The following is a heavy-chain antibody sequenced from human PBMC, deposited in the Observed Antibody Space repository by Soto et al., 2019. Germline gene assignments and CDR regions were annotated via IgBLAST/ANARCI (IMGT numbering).Heavy chain of an antibody. CDR2: ISYDGSNK. D-gene: IGHD6-19*01. Sequence: GGSLRLSCAASGFTFSSYAMHWVRQAPGKGLEWVAVISYDGSNKYYADSVKGRFTISRDNSKNTLYLQMNSLRAEDTAVYYCARDGGYSSGWYGPYYGMDVWGQGTTVTVSS. CDR3: ARDGGYSSGWYGPYYGMDV. V-gene: IGHV3-30-3*01. J-gene: IGHJ6*02. CDR1: GFTFSSYA.